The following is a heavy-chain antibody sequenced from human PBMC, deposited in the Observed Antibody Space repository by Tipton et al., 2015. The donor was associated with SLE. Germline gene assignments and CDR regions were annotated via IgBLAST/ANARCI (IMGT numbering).Heavy chain of an antibody. D-gene: IGHD2-15*01. V-gene: IGHV4-34*01. CDR3: ARGPARDIVVVVAATQYYFDY. J-gene: IGHJ4*02. CDR1: GGSFSGYY. Sequence: TLSLTCAVYGGSFSGYYWSWIRQPPGKGLGWIGEINHSGSTNYNPSLKSRVTISVDTSKNQFSLKLSSVTAADTAVYYCARGPARDIVVVVAATQYYFDYWGQGTLVTVSS. CDR2: INHSGST.